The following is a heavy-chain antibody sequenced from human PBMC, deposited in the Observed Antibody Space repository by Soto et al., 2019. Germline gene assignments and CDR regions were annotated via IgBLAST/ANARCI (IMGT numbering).Heavy chain of an antibody. Sequence: ASVKVSCKASGYTFTSYDINWVRQATGQGLEWMGWMNPNSGNTGYAQKFQGRVTMTRNTSISTAYMELSSLRSEDTAVYYCARGSYLGVADAYYYGMDVWGQGTTVTVSS. CDR1: GYTFTSYD. V-gene: IGHV1-8*01. J-gene: IGHJ6*02. D-gene: IGHD2-15*01. CDR3: ARGSYLGVADAYYYGMDV. CDR2: MNPNSGNT.